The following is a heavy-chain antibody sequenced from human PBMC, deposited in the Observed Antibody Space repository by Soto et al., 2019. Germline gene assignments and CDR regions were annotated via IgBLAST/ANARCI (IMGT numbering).Heavy chain of an antibody. CDR1: GFTFSNAW. Sequence: EVQLVESGGGLVKPGGSLRLSCAASGFTFSNAWMSWVRQAPGKGLEWVGRIKSKTDGGTTDYAAPVKGRFTISRDDSKNTLYLQMNSLKTEDTAVYYCADSSGYYYYGMDVWGQGTTVTVSS. J-gene: IGHJ6*02. D-gene: IGHD3-22*01. V-gene: IGHV3-15*01. CDR2: IKSKTDGGTT. CDR3: ADSSGYYYYGMDV.